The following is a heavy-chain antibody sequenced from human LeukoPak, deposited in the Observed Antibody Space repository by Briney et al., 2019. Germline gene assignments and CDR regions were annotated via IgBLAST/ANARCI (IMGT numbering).Heavy chain of an antibody. D-gene: IGHD5-18*01. J-gene: IGHJ3*02. CDR3: AVCTDTAMVDAFDI. CDR1: GGSISSYY. CDR2: IYYSGST. Sequence: TSETLSLTCTVSGGSISSYYWSWIRQPPGKGREWIGYIYYSGSTNYNPSLKSRVTISVDTSKNQFSLKLSSVTAADTAVYYCAVCTDTAMVDAFDIWGQGTMVTVSS. V-gene: IGHV4-59*01.